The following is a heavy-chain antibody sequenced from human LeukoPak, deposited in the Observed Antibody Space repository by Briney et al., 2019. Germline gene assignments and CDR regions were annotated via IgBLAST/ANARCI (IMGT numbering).Heavy chain of an antibody. CDR3: VKRLTLGDLSIKGAFAL. V-gene: IGHV3-53*01. CDR1: GFTVSSNY. J-gene: IGHJ3*01. D-gene: IGHD3-16*02. CDR2: IYNDGGT. Sequence: GGSLRLSCVASGFTVSSNYMSWVRQGPGKGLEWVALIYNDGGTHYTDSVKGRFTISRDTSRNTLFLQMNSLRVEDSAMYYCVKRLTLGDLSIKGAFALWGQGTMITVAS.